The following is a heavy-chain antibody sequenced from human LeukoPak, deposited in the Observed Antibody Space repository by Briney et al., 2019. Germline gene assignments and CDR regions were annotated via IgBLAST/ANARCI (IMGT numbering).Heavy chain of an antibody. J-gene: IGHJ3*02. V-gene: IGHV7-4-1*02. CDR1: GYTFTSYY. CDR3: ARDPRIVATISDAFDI. Sequence: GASVKVSCKASGYTFTSYYMHWVRQAPGQGLEWMGWINTNTGNPTYVQGFTGRFVFSLDTSVSTAYLQISSLKAEDTAVYYCARDPRIVATISDAFDIWGQGTMVTVSS. D-gene: IGHD5-12*01. CDR2: INTNTGNP.